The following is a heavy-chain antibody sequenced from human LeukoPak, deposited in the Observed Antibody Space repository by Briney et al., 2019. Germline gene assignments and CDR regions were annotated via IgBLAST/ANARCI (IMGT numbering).Heavy chain of an antibody. CDR2: IYYSGST. V-gene: IGHV4-59*08. D-gene: IGHD2-2*01. CDR3: AGGTSHSNY. Sequence: SETLSLTCTVSGGSISSYYWSWIRQPPGKGLEWIGYIYYSGSTNYNPSLKSRVTISVDTSKDQFSLKLSSVTAADTAVYYCAGGTSHSNYWGQGTLVTVSS. CDR1: GGSISSYY. J-gene: IGHJ4*02.